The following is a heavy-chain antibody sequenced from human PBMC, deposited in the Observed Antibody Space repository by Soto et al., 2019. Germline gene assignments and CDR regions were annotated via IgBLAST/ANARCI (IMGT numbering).Heavy chain of an antibody. J-gene: IGHJ3*02. V-gene: IGHV4-39*01. CDR2: IYYSGST. CDR3: ARSDWIALAGRQAFDI. CDR1: GGSISSSSYY. Sequence: QLQLQESGPGLVKPSETLSLTCTVSGGSISSSSYYWGWIRQPPGKGLEWIGSIYYSGSTYYNPSLKSRVTISVDTSKNQFSLKLSSVTAADTAVYYCARSDWIALAGRQAFDIWGHGTMVTVSS. D-gene: IGHD6-19*01.